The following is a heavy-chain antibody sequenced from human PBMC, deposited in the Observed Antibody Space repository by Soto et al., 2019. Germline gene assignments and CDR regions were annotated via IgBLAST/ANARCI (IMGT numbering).Heavy chain of an antibody. CDR1: GFTFSSYG. Sequence: GGSLRLSCAASGFTFSSYGMHWVRQAPGKGLEWVAVISYDGSNKYYADSVKGRFNISRDNSKNTLYLQMNSLRAEDTAVYYCAKDLVVGATDWFDPWGQGTLVTVSS. J-gene: IGHJ5*02. D-gene: IGHD1-26*01. CDR2: ISYDGSNK. CDR3: AKDLVVGATDWFDP. V-gene: IGHV3-30*18.